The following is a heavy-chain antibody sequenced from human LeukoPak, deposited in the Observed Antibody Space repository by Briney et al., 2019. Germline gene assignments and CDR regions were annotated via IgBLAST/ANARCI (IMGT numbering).Heavy chain of an antibody. V-gene: IGHV4-39*01. D-gene: IGHD3-10*01. CDR3: ARRLGGSGSYYY. J-gene: IGHJ4*02. CDR2: IYYSGST. Sequence: SETLSLTCSVSGGSISSSIYYWGCIRQPPGKGLEWIGSIYYSGSTYYNPSLKSRVTISVDTSKNQFSLKLRSVTAADTAVYYCARRLGGSGSYYYWGQGTLVTVSS. CDR1: GGSISSSIYY.